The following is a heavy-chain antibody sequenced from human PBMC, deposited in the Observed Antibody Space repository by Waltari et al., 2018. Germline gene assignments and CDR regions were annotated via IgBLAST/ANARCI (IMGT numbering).Heavy chain of an antibody. Sequence: EVQLLESGGVLVHPGGSLRLSCAASGFTFDTTALTWVRQAPGKGLEWVAYITGSGSTVHYADSVKGRFIISRDNSNKTLYLQINSLRAEDTALYYCARSGNSAWYFGVFLDYWGQGSRVTVSS. CDR3: ARSGNSAWYFGVFLDY. CDR1: GFTFDTTA. J-gene: IGHJ4*02. D-gene: IGHD6-19*01. CDR2: ITGSGSTV. V-gene: IGHV3-23*01.